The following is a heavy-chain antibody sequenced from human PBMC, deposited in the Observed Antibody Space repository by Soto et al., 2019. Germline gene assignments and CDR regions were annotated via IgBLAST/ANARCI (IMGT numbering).Heavy chain of an antibody. Sequence: ASVKVSCKTSGYTFTSYDITWVRQAPGQGLEWMGWISADNGNTNYAQKLQGRVTMTTDTSTSTAYMELRSLISDDTAVYYCARDYDFGVSFDYWGQGTLVTVSS. V-gene: IGHV1-18*04. CDR2: ISADNGNT. J-gene: IGHJ4*02. CDR1: GYTFTSYD. CDR3: ARDYDFGVSFDY. D-gene: IGHD3-3*01.